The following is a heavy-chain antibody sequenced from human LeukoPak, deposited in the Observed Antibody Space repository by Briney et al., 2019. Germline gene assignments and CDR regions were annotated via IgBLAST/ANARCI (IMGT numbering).Heavy chain of an antibody. Sequence: GGSLRLSCAASGFNFSTYSMNWVCQAPGKGLEWVSSISSRSSYIFYADSMKGRFTISRDNAKNSLYLQMNSLRAEDTAAYYCARGYSSSYLFDYWGQGTLVTVSS. D-gene: IGHD6-6*01. CDR3: ARGYSSSYLFDY. V-gene: IGHV3-21*01. CDR2: ISSRSSYI. J-gene: IGHJ4*02. CDR1: GFNFSTYS.